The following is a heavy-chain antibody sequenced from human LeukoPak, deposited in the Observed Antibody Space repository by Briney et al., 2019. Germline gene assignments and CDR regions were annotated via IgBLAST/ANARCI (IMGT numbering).Heavy chain of an antibody. CDR3: ARCRDSSGSLVNF. CDR1: GYTFSNYG. J-gene: IGHJ4*02. D-gene: IGHD6-19*01. V-gene: IGHV1-18*01. CDR2: ISAYNGYT. Sequence: GASVKVSCKASGYTFSNYGISWVRQAPGQGLEWMGWISAYNGYTDYAQKFQGRVTMTADTSTSTAYMELRSLESDDTAIYYCARCRDSSGSLVNFWGQGTLVTVS.